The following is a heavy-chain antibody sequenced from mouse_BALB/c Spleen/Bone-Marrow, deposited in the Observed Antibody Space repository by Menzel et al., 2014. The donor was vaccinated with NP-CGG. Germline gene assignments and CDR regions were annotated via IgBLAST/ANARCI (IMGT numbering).Heavy chain of an antibody. J-gene: IGHJ2*01. CDR1: GYSITSGYY. D-gene: IGHD2-3*01. CDR2: ISYDGSN. Sequence: EVQLVESGPGLVKPSQSLSLTCSVTGYSITSGYYWNWIRQFPGNKLEWMGYISYDGSNNYNPSLKNRISITRDTSKNQFFLKLNSVTTEDTATYYCARGEGWHYFDYWGQGTTHTVSS. CDR3: ARGEGWHYFDY. V-gene: IGHV3-6*02.